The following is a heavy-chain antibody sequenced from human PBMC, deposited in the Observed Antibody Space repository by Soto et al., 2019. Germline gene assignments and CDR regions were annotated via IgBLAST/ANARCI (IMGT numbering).Heavy chain of an antibody. CDR2: IYYSGST. V-gene: IGHV4-30-4*01. CDR3: ARENASSGYNAFDI. Sequence: SETLSLTCTVSGGSISSGDYYWSWIRQPPGKGLEWIGYIYYSGSTYYNPSLKSRVTISVDTSKNQFSLKLSSVTAADTAVYYCARENASSGYNAFDIWGQGTMVTVSS. D-gene: IGHD3-22*01. CDR1: GGSISSGDYY. J-gene: IGHJ3*02.